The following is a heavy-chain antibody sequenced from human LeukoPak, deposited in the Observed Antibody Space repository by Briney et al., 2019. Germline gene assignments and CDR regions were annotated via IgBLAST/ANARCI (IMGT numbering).Heavy chain of an antibody. V-gene: IGHV4-59*01. D-gene: IGHD2-2*01. CDR2: IYYSGST. CDR3: ARFLKDCSSTSCYYHYGMDV. J-gene: IGHJ6*04. CDR1: GGSISSYY. Sequence: PSETLSLTCTVSGGSISSYYWSWIRQPPGKGLEWIGYIYYSGSTNYNPSLKSRVTISVDTSKNQFSLKLSSVTAADTAVYYCARFLKDCSSTSCYYHYGMDVWGKGTTVTVSS.